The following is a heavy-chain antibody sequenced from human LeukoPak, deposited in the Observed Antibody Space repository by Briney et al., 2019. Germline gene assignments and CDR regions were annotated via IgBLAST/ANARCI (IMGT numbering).Heavy chain of an antibody. J-gene: IGHJ4*02. D-gene: IGHD7-27*01. V-gene: IGHV3-11*01. CDR3: ARDGDTTSKVDY. CDR2: ITRSGA. CDR1: GFTFSHHY. Sequence: GGSLRLSCAASGFTFSHHYMSWIRQAPGKGLEWISYITRSGAFYADSVKGRFAIPRDNAKNSLYLQMNSLRVGDTAVYYCARDGDTTSKVDYLGQGTLVTVSS.